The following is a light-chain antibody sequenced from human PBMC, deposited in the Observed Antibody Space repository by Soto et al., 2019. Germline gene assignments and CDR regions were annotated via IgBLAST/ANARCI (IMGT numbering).Light chain of an antibody. V-gene: IGLV1-44*01. Sequence: QTVVTQPPSMSGTPGQRVTISCSGSRSNIGGNAVTWYQQVPGTAPRLLIYANDQRPSGVSDRFSGSKSATSASLAISGLQSEDVADYYCAVWDDNLKGLFGGGTQLTVL. CDR1: RSNIGGNA. CDR2: AND. CDR3: AVWDDNLKGL. J-gene: IGLJ2*01.